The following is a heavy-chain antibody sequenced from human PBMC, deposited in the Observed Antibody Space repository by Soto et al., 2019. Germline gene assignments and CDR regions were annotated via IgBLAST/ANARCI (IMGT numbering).Heavy chain of an antibody. D-gene: IGHD1-26*01. Sequence: PCGSMKIASAASRYTFCSYGMHWVRQTPGKGLEWVAVISYDGSNKYYADSVKGRFTISRDNSKNTLYLQMNSLRAEDTAVYYCAKTTTAYPAYSGIYLGVDYFDYWVQRTLVTVSP. CDR3: AKTTTAYPAYSGIYLGVDYFDY. CDR1: RYTFCSYG. J-gene: IGHJ4*02. V-gene: IGHV3-30*18. CDR2: ISYDGSNK.